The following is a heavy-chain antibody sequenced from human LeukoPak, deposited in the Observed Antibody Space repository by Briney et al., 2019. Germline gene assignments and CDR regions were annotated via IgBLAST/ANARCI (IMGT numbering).Heavy chain of an antibody. CDR2: IRYDGSNK. CDR1: GFTFSSYG. V-gene: IGHV3-30*02. CDR3: AKDTGRITIFGVAPVNWFDP. J-gene: IGHJ5*02. D-gene: IGHD3-3*01. Sequence: GGSLRLSCAASGFTFSSYGMHWVRQAPGKGLEWVAFIRYDGSNKYYADSVKGRFTISRDNSKNTLYLQMNSLRAKDTAVYYCAKDTGRITIFGVAPVNWFDPWGQGTLVTVSS.